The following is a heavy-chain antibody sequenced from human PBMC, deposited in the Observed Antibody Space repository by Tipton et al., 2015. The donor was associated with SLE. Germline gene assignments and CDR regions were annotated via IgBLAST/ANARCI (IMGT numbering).Heavy chain of an antibody. CDR2: IDPSDSDT. CDR1: GYSFTSYW. CDR3: ARHGTIDY. J-gene: IGHJ4*02. D-gene: IGHD5-24*01. Sequence: QLVQSGAEVKKPGESLKISCKGSGYSFTSYWIGWVRQKPGKGLEWMGRIDPSDSDTKYSPSFQGHVTMSTDTSITTAYLQWSSLKASDTAMYYCARHGTIDYWGQGTLVTVSS. V-gene: IGHV5-10-1*01.